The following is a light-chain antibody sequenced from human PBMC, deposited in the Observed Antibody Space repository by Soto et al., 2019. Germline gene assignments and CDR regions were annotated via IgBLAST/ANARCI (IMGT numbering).Light chain of an antibody. Sequence: QSVLTQPASVSGSPGQSIAISCTGTSSDVGGYNYVSWYQQHPGKAPKVVISDVSNRPSGVSNRFSGSKSGNTASLTISGLQAEDEADYYCSSYTTSNTLVFGGGTQLTVL. V-gene: IGLV2-14*03. CDR2: DVS. J-gene: IGLJ3*02. CDR1: SSDVGGYNY. CDR3: SSYTTSNTLV.